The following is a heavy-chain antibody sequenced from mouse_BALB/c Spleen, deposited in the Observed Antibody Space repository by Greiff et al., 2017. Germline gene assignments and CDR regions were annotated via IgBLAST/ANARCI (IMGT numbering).Heavy chain of an antibody. CDR1: GFSLSTSGMG. J-gene: IGHJ2*01. CDR3: ARRALGLFDY. V-gene: IGHV8-12*01. Sequence: QVQLKQSGPGILQPSQTLSLTCSFSGFSLSTSGMGVSWIRQPSGKGLEWLAHIYWDDDKRYNPSLKSRLTISKDTSSNQVFLKITSVDTADTATYYCARRALGLFDYWGQGTTLTVSS. CDR2: IYWDDDK.